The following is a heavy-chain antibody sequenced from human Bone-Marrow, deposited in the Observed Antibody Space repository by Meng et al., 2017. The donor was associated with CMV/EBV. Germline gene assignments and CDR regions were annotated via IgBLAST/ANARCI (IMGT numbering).Heavy chain of an antibody. CDR1: GFTFSSYA. D-gene: IGHD3-9*01. J-gene: IGHJ6*02. V-gene: IGHV3-30-3*01. CDR3: ATECSYYDSLTGNDNVVGYYNYAMDV. Sequence: GGSLRFSCAASGFTFSSYAMHWVRQAPGKGLEWVAVISYDGSKKYYADSVKCRFTISRANSKNTLYLQMNSLRGEDTAVYYCATECSYYDSLTGNDNVVGYYNYAMDVWGQGTTVTVSS. CDR2: ISYDGSKK.